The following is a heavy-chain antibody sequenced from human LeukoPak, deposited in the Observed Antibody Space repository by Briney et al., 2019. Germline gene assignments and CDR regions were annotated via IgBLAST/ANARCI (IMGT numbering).Heavy chain of an antibody. Sequence: GESLRLSCAASGSTLSTYWMSWARQAPGKGLEWVANINRDGSGKYYVDSVRGRFTIPRDNAKNSLYLQMNSLRAEDTAVYYCARVQTGTTNWFDPWGQGTLVTVSS. CDR1: GSTLSTYW. D-gene: IGHD1-1*01. CDR3: ARVQTGTTNWFDP. J-gene: IGHJ5*02. V-gene: IGHV3-7*04. CDR2: INRDGSGK.